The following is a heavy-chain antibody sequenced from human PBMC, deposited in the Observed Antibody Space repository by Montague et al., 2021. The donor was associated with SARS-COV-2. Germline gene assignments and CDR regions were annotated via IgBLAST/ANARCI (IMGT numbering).Heavy chain of an antibody. J-gene: IGHJ6*03. Sequence: SETRSLTCAVHGTSFSGYYWNWIRQPPGKGLEWIGEISHGGSTKYSPSLKSRLTISADTSKNQFSLKLTSVAAADTAVYYCARLRDGVVPSPILGVGPYYSYYYMDVWGRGTTVTVSS. V-gene: IGHV4-34*01. D-gene: IGHD3-10*01. CDR3: ARLRDGVVPSPILGVGPYYSYYYMDV. CDR1: GTSFSGYY. CDR2: ISHGGST.